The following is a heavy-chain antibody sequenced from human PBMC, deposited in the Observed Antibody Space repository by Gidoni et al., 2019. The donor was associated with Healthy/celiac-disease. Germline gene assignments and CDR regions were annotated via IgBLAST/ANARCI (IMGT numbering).Heavy chain of an antibody. Sequence: QVQLVESGGGVVQPGRSLRLSCAASGFTFSSYAMHWVRQAPGKGLEWVAVISYDGSNKYYADSVKGRFTISRDNSKNTLYLQMNSLRAEDTAVYYCARGASTMVAATGLGSWGQGTLVTVSS. CDR2: ISYDGSNK. CDR3: ARGASTMVAATGLGS. CDR1: GFTFSSYA. D-gene: IGHD2-15*01. J-gene: IGHJ5*02. V-gene: IGHV3-30-3*01.